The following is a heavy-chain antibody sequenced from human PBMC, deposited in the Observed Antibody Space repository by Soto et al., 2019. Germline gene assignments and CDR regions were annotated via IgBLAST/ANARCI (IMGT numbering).Heavy chain of an antibody. CDR2: INSDGSST. V-gene: IGHV3-74*01. J-gene: IGHJ6*02. CDR1: GFTFSSYW. D-gene: IGHD6-13*01. CDR3: ARGSIAAAFITLAYYYYGMDV. Sequence: GGSLRLSCAASGFTFSSYWMHWVRQAPGKGLVWVSRINSDGSSTSYADSVKGRFTISRDNAKNTLYLQMNSLRAEDTAVYYCARGSIAAAFITLAYYYYGMDVWGQGTTVTGS.